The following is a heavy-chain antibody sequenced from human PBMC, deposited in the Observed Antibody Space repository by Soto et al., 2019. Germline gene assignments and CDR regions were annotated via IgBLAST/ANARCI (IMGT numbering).Heavy chain of an antibody. CDR3: AALWFGELAFNY. J-gene: IGHJ4*01. CDR2: VYHNGIM. V-gene: IGHV4-38-2*02. CDR1: CYSIISGYY. D-gene: IGHD3-10*01. Sequence: NPSETLSLTCSFSCYSIISGYYWGWVRQAPGKGLEWLGSVYHNGIMFHNPSFQSRATISVDTSKNQFSLNLRSVTAADTAVYYCAALWFGELAFNYWGHGILVTVSS.